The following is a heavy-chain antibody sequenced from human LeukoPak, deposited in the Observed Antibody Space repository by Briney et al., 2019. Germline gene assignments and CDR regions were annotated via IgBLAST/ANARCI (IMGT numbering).Heavy chain of an antibody. CDR2: ISYDGSNK. J-gene: IGHJ2*01. CDR3: ARDPSSGWPHWYFDL. Sequence: GGSLRLSCAASGFTFSSYAMHWVRQAPGKGLEWVAVISYDGSNKYYADSVKGRFTISRDNSKNTLYLQMNSLRAEDTAVYYCARDPSSGWPHWYFDLWGRGTLVTVSS. D-gene: IGHD6-19*01. V-gene: IGHV3-30-3*01. CDR1: GFTFSSYA.